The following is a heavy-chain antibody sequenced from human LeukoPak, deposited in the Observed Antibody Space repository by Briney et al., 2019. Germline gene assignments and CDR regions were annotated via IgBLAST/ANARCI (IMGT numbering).Heavy chain of an antibody. V-gene: IGHV4-39*01. Sequence: SETLSLTCTVSGGSISSSSYFWGWIRQPPGKGLEWIGSVYDSGSTYYNLSLKSRVTISVDTSKNQFSLKLSSVTAADTAVFYCARLPPTESSGWGRPFDYWGQGTLVTVSS. CDR3: ARLPPTESSGWGRPFDY. D-gene: IGHD6-19*01. CDR1: GGSISSSSYF. CDR2: VYDSGST. J-gene: IGHJ4*02.